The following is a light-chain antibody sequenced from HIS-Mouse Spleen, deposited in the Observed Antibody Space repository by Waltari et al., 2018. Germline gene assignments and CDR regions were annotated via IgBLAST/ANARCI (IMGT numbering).Light chain of an antibody. Sequence: SYELTQPPSVSVSPGQTASITCPGDTLGAKYACWYQQKPGQSPVLVIYQDSKRPSGIPERFSGSNSGNTATLTISGTQAMDEADYYCQAWDSSTYVFGTGTKVTVL. CDR3: QAWDSSTYV. V-gene: IGLV3-1*01. J-gene: IGLJ1*01. CDR2: QDS. CDR1: TLGAKY.